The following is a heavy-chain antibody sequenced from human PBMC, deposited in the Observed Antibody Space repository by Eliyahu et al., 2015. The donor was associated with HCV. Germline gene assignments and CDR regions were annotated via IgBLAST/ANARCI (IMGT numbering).Heavy chain of an antibody. V-gene: IGHV3-30*18. CDR3: AKARGEYSSSQPFDY. J-gene: IGHJ4*02. CDR1: GFTFSSYG. CDR2: ISYDGSNK. Sequence: QVQLVESGGGVVQPGRSLRLSCAASGFTFSSYGMHWVRQAPGKGLEWVAVISYDGSNKYYADSVKGRFTISRDNSKNTLYLQMNSLRAEDTAVYYCAKARGEYSSSQPFDYWGQGTLVTVSS. D-gene: IGHD6-6*01.